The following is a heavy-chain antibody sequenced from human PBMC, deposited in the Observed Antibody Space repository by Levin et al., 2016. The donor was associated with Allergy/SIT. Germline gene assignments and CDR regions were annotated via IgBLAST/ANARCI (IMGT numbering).Heavy chain of an antibody. CDR2: IIPLFGSP. D-gene: IGHD1-26*01. Sequence: SVKVSCKASGGTFSNFAINWVRQAPGQGLEWVGGIIPLFGSPTYAQKFQGRVTITADESTNTAYMDLSSLRSDDTALYYCARAWELLGRRHMDVWGQGTAVTVSS. J-gene: IGHJ6*02. CDR3: ARAWELLGRRHMDV. V-gene: IGHV1-69*13. CDR1: GGTFSNFA.